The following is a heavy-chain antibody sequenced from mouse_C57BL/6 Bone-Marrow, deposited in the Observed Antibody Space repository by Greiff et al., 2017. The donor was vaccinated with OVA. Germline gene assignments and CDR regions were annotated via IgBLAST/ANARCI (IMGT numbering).Heavy chain of an antibody. D-gene: IGHD2-4*01. CDR1: GYTFTDYY. CDR3: ARRRGYDYDYYAMDY. Sequence: EVQLQQSGPELVKPGASVKISCKASGYTFTDYYMNWVKQSHGKSLEWIGDINPNNGGTSYNQKFKGKATLTVDKSSSTAYMELRSLTSEDSAVYYCARRRGYDYDYYAMDYWGQGTSVTVSS. V-gene: IGHV1-26*01. CDR2: INPNNGGT. J-gene: IGHJ4*01.